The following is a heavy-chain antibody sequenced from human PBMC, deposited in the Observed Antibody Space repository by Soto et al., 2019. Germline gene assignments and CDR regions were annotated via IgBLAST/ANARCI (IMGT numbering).Heavy chain of an antibody. V-gene: IGHV4-30-2*01. D-gene: IGHD3-3*01. Sequence: ASETLSLTCAVSGGSISSGGYSWSWIRQPPGKGLEWIGYIYHSGSTYYNPSLKSRVTISVDRSKNQFSLKLSSVTAADTAVYYCARRATYYDFWSGPPGAFDIWGQGTMVTVSS. CDR2: IYHSGST. CDR1: GGSISSGGYS. CDR3: ARRATYYDFWSGPPGAFDI. J-gene: IGHJ3*02.